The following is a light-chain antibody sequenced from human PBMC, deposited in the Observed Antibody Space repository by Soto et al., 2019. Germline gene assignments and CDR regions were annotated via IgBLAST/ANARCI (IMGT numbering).Light chain of an antibody. Sequence: EIVMTQSPATLSVSPGERATLSGRASQSVSTNLAWYQQKPGQAPRLLLHGASTRATGIPARFTGSGSGTEFTLTISSLQSEDFAVYYCQQYNNWPPITFGQGTRLEI. CDR1: QSVSTN. V-gene: IGKV3-15*01. CDR3: QQYNNWPPIT. CDR2: GAS. J-gene: IGKJ5*01.